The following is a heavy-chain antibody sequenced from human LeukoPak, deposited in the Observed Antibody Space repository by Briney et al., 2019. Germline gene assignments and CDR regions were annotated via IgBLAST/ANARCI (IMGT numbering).Heavy chain of an antibody. J-gene: IGHJ4*02. CDR3: ARVSFDYSNYN. D-gene: IGHD4-11*01. CDR1: GGSISSSSYY. Sequence: PSETLSLTCTVSGGSISSSSYYWGWIRQPPGKGLEWIGSIYYSGSTYYNPSLKSRVTISVDTSKNQFSLKLSSVTAADTAVYYCARVSFDYSNYNWGQGTLVTVSS. V-gene: IGHV4-39*07. CDR2: IYYSGST.